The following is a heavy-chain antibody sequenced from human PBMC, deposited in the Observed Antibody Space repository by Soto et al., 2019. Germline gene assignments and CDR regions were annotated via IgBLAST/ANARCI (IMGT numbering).Heavy chain of an antibody. V-gene: IGHV1-8*01. D-gene: IGHD4-4*01. J-gene: IGHJ4*02. CDR3: AIYTTPFSYFDY. CDR2: MNPDRGKT. Sequence: QVQLVQSGAEVRKPGASVKVSCKASGYTFTNHDINWVRQASGQGLEWMGWMNPDRGKTYYVEKFQGRVTMTRDTSTNTAYLELTSLKSDDTAVFYCAIYTTPFSYFDYWGQGSLVTVSS. CDR1: GYTFTNHD.